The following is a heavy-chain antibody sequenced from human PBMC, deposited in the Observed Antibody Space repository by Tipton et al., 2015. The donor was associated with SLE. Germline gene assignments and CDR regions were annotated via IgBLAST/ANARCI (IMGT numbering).Heavy chain of an antibody. CDR2: IISFAGVA. D-gene: IGHD4-23*01. Sequence: QLVQSGADVKKPGASVKVSCKASGFTFSSYGFSWVRQAPGQGLEWMGRIISFAGVANYAQRFQGRVTITADTSTSTAFMELRSLTSEDTAVYFCARTRAEANSGFYYFDDWGQGTLVTVSS. V-gene: IGHV1-69*09. CDR3: ARTRAEANSGFYYFDD. CDR1: GFTFSSYG. J-gene: IGHJ4*02.